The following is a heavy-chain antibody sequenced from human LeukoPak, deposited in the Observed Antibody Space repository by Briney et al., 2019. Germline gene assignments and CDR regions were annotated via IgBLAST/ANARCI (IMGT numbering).Heavy chain of an antibody. V-gene: IGHV3-30*04. CDR2: ISYDGSNK. J-gene: IGHJ4*02. D-gene: IGHD5-18*01. CDR1: GFTFSSYA. Sequence: GRSLRLSCAASGFTFSSYAMHWVRQAPGKGLEWVAVISYDGSNKYYADSVKGRFTISRDNSKNTLYLQMNSLRAEDTAVYYCARDGRLWIQLWSAYYFDYWGQGTLVTVSS. CDR3: ARDGRLWIQLWSAYYFDY.